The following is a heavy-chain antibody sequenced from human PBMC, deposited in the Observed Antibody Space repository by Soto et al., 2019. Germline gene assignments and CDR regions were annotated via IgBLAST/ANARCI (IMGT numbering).Heavy chain of an antibody. CDR2: ISYDGSNK. CDR1: GFTFSSYG. CDR3: AKDPRDIVATTADY. Sequence: QVQLVESGGGVVQPGRSLRLSCAASGFTFSSYGMHWVRQAPGKGLEWVAVISYDGSNKYYADSVKGRFTISRDNSKNTLYLQMNSLRAEDTAVYYCAKDPRDIVATTADYLGQGTLVTVSS. D-gene: IGHD5-12*01. J-gene: IGHJ4*02. V-gene: IGHV3-30*18.